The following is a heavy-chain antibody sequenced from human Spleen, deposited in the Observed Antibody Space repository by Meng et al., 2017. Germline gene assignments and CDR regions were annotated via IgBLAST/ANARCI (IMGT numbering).Heavy chain of an antibody. CDR1: GGSFSDYY. Sequence: SETLSLTCSVSGGSFSDYYFTWIRQSPGKGLEWIGEINHSGTTKYNASLKSRLTISKDTSQKQFSLKLRSVTAADTAVYYCAILIVAPVTGNDAFDVWGQGTKVTVSS. D-gene: IGHD5-12*01. J-gene: IGHJ3*01. CDR3: AILIVAPVTGNDAFDV. V-gene: IGHV4-34*01. CDR2: INHSGTT.